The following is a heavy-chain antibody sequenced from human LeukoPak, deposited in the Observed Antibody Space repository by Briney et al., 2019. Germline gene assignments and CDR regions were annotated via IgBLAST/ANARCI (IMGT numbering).Heavy chain of an antibody. CDR1: GYTFTSYS. V-gene: IGHV1-46*03. Sequence: ASVKVSCKASGYTFTSYSMHWVRQAPGQGLEWMGIINPSGGSTSYAQKFQGRVTMTRDTSTSTVHMELSSLRSEDTAVYYCARGMGFWSGRKRDYYMDVWGKGTTVTVSS. J-gene: IGHJ6*03. CDR2: INPSGGST. D-gene: IGHD3-3*01. CDR3: ARGMGFWSGRKRDYYMDV.